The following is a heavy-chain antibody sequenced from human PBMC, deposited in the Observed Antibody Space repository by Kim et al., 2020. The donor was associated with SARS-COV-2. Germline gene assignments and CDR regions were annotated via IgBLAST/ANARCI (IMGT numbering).Heavy chain of an antibody. CDR1: GGSISSYY. V-gene: IGHV4-59*01. CDR2: IYYSGST. CDR3: ARDPPTANWYFDL. Sequence: SETLSLTCTVSGGSISSYYWSWIRQPPGKGLEWIGYIYYSGSTNYNPSLKSRVTISVDTSKNQFSLKLSSVTAADTAVYYCARDPPTANWYFDLWGRGTLVTVSS. D-gene: IGHD1-1*01. J-gene: IGHJ2*01.